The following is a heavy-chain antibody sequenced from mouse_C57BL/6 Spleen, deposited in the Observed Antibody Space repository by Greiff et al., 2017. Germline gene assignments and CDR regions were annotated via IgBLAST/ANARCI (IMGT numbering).Heavy chain of an antibody. CDR3: ESYDWDWYFDD. D-gene: IGHD2-4*01. CDR2: IYPGSGNT. V-gene: IGHV1-76*01. CDR1: GYTFTDYY. Sequence: QVQLQQSGAELVRPGASVKLSCKASGYTFTDYYITWVKQRPGQGLEWIASIYPGSGNTYYNEKFKGKATLTAATSSSTAYMQLSSLTSEDSAVYFYESYDWDWYFDDWGTGTTVTVSS. J-gene: IGHJ1*03.